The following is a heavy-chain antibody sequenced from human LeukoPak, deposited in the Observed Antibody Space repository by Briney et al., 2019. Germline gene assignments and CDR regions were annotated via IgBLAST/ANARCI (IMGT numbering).Heavy chain of an antibody. D-gene: IGHD4-17*01. Sequence: GEAPKTSRKGSGYSFTSYWIGRVRQMPGKGLEWMGVNYPGDSDTSYSPSFQGRVTISADTSISTAYQQWSSLKASDTAMYYCARHIETVTTGGGLDYWGQGTLVTVSS. J-gene: IGHJ4*02. CDR2: NYPGDSDT. V-gene: IGHV5-51*01. CDR3: ARHIETVTTGGGLDY. CDR1: GYSFTSYW.